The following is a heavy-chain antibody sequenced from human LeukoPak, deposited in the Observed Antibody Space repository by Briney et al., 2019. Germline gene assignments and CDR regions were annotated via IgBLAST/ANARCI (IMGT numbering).Heavy chain of an antibody. Sequence: SVKVSCKASGGTFSSYAISWVRQAPGQGLEWMGGIIPIFGTANYAQKFQGRVTITADESTSTAYMELSSLRSEDTVVYYCARAGIAAAGTLDYWGQGTLVTVSS. CDR2: IIPIFGTA. D-gene: IGHD6-13*01. J-gene: IGHJ4*02. CDR3: ARAGIAAAGTLDY. V-gene: IGHV1-69*01. CDR1: GGTFSSYA.